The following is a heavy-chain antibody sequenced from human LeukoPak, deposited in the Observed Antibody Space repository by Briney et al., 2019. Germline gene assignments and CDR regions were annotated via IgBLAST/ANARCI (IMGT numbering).Heavy chain of an antibody. CDR1: GLSFSGYY. D-gene: IGHD6-13*01. V-gene: IGHV4-34*01. CDR3: ARGGQQQLTRHFDY. J-gene: IGHJ4*02. CDR2: INHSGST. Sequence: PSETLSLTCAVYGLSFSGYYWSWIRQPPGKGLEWIGEINHSGSTNYNPSLKSRVTISVDTSKNQFSLKLSSVTAADTAVYYCARGGQQQLTRHFDYWGQGTLVTVSS.